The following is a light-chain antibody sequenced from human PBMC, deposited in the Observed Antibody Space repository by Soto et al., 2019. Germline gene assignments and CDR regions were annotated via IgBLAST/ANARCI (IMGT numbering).Light chain of an antibody. V-gene: IGKV3-11*01. CDR3: QQRSNWPIT. Sequence: EIVLTQSPATLSLSPGEGATLSCRASQSVGSLLAWYQQKPGQAPRLVIYDASNRATGIPARFSGSGSGTDFTLTISSLEPKAFAVYYCQQRSNWPITFGKGTRLEIK. CDR1: QSVGSL. CDR2: DAS. J-gene: IGKJ5*01.